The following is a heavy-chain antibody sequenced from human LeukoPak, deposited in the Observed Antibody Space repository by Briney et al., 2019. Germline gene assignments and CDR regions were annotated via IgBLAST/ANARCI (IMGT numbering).Heavy chain of an antibody. D-gene: IGHD1-26*01. CDR1: GFMFSTYA. CDR2: ISGSGERT. V-gene: IGHV3-23*01. J-gene: IGHJ4*02. Sequence: GGSLRLSCVTSGFMFSTYAMSWVRQAPGKGLEWVSIISGSGERTYYADSVKGRPTVSRDNSKNTLYLQMKSLRAEDTAVYYCVSQSYSGSDNFYFHYWGQGTLVAVSS. CDR3: VSQSYSGSDNFYFHY.